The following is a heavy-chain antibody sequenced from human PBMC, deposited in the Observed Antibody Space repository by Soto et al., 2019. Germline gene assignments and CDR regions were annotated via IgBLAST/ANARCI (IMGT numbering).Heavy chain of an antibody. CDR3: ATDKDSTYDY. J-gene: IGHJ4*02. CDR1: GDTFSSYS. V-gene: IGHV1-69*08. D-gene: IGHD4-4*01. CDR2: IIPILGIT. Sequence: QVHLVQSGAEVEKPGSSVKVSCKASGDTFSSYSFTWVRQAPGQGLEWMGRIIPILGITNYAQKFQGRVTITGDKSTSTAYMELSSLRSEDTAVYYCATDKDSTYDYWGQGTLVTVSS.